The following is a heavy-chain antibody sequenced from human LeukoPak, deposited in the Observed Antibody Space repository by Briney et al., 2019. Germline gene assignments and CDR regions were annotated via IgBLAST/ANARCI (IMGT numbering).Heavy chain of an antibody. CDR2: ISSSSSYI. D-gene: IGHD2-2*01. CDR3: ARGGWGYCSSTSCPGGDYFDY. CDR1: GFTFSSYS. Sequence: KSGGSLRLSCAAPGFTFSSYSMNWVRQAPGKGLEWVSSISSSSSYIYYADSVKGRFTISRDNAKNSLYLQMNGLRAEDTAVYYCARGGWGYCSSTSCPGGDYFDYWGQGTLVTVSS. J-gene: IGHJ4*02. V-gene: IGHV3-21*01.